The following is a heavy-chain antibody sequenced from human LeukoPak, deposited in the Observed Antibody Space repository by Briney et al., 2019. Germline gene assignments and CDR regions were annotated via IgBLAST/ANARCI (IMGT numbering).Heavy chain of an antibody. CDR1: GFSVSGNY. J-gene: IGHJ3*02. V-gene: IGHV3-53*04. Sequence: GGSLILSCAASGFSVSGNYMSWVRQAPGKGLERVSAIYSGGATYYTDSVKGRFTMSRHTSKNTLDLQMNSLRVEDTAVYYCARWKMEGIVVDVFDIWGQGTRVTVSS. CDR3: ARWKMEGIVVDVFDI. D-gene: IGHD3-22*01. CDR2: IYSGGAT.